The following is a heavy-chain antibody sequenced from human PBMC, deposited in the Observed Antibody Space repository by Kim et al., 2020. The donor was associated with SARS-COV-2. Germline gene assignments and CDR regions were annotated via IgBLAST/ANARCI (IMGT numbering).Heavy chain of an antibody. CDR3: ARGGSSGYPFDY. Sequence: NYNPSLKSRVTISVDTSKNQFSLKLSSVTAADTAVYYCARGGSSGYPFDYWGQGTLVTVSS. V-gene: IGHV4-59*09. J-gene: IGHJ4*02. D-gene: IGHD3-22*01.